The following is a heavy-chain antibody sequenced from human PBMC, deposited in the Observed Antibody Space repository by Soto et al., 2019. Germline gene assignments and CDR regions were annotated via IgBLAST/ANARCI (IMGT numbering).Heavy chain of an antibody. V-gene: IGHV4-30-2*01. CDR3: ARDSRSGYYLDY. CDR1: GDSISSGGYS. J-gene: IGHJ4*02. D-gene: IGHD3-22*01. Sequence: QLQLQESGSGLVKPSQTLSLTCAVSGDSISSGGYSWNWIRQPPGKVLEWIGYIYHSGGTDYNPSLKSRVTSTVDSSNNQFSLKLSSVTAADTAVYYCARDSRSGYYLDYWGQGTLVIVSS. CDR2: IYHSGGT.